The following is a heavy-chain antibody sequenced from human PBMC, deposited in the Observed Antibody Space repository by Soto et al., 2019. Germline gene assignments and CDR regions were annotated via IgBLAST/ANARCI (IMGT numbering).Heavy chain of an antibody. D-gene: IGHD3-22*01. J-gene: IGHJ4*02. V-gene: IGHV3-48*04. CDR2: INSGGSVI. CDR3: ARDEDGTYEFDY. CDR1: GFTFTSFG. Sequence: EVPLVESGGGLVQPGGSLRLSCAASGFTFTSFGMTWVRQAPGRGLEWVSHINSGGSVILYADSVKGRVTISRDNSKNSLYLEMNSLRADDTAVYFCARDEDGTYEFDYWGQGTLVTVSS.